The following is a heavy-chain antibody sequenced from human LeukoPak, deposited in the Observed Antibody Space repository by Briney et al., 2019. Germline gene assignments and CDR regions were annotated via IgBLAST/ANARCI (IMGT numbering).Heavy chain of an antibody. CDR2: ISYDGSNK. Sequence: GGSLRLSCAASGFTFSSYAMHWVRQAPGKGLEWVAVISYDGSNKYYADSVKGRFTISRDNSKNTLYLRMNSLRAEDTAVYYCAREEIPGYSSGWYDYWGQGTLVTVSS. D-gene: IGHD6-19*01. CDR3: AREEIPGYSSGWYDY. V-gene: IGHV3-30*04. CDR1: GFTFSSYA. J-gene: IGHJ4*02.